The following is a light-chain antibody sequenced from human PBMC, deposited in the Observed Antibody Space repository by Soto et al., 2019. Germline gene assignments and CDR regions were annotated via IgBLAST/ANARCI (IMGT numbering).Light chain of an antibody. CDR2: DAS. J-gene: IGKJ3*01. Sequence: ETVLTQAPGTMCLSPGERATLSCRASQSVSSRSLAWYQQKPGQAPRLLIYDASTGATGIPDRFSGSGSGTDFSLTISRLEPEDFAVYYCQQYERGFTFGPGTKVDIK. CDR3: QQYERGFT. CDR1: QSVSSRS. V-gene: IGKV3-20*01.